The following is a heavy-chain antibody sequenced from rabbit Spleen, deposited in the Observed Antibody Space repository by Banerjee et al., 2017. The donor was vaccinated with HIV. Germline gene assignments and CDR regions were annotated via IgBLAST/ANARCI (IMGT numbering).Heavy chain of an antibody. Sequence: QSLEESGGGLVQPEGSLALTCKASGFSFSSNDYICWVRQAPGKGLEWISCIAGSSSGFTYSATWAKGRFTISKTSSTTVTLQMTSLTVADTATYFCAREITGTISNLWGQGTLVTVS. CDR3: AREITGTISNL. J-gene: IGHJ3*01. CDR2: IAGSSSGFT. CDR1: GFSFSSNDY. D-gene: IGHD7-1*01. V-gene: IGHV1S40*01.